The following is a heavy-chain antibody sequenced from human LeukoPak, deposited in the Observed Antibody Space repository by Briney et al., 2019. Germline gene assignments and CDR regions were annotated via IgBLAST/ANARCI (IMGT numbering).Heavy chain of an antibody. CDR3: AKGNYDILTGYLYYFDY. Sequence: PGGSLRLSXAASGFTFGSYGMSWVRQTPGKGLEWLSAISGSGTSTYYADSVKGRFTISRDNSKNTLYLQMNSLRAEDTAVYYCAKGNYDILTGYLYYFDYWGQGTLVTVSS. CDR2: ISGSGTST. J-gene: IGHJ4*02. V-gene: IGHV3-23*01. D-gene: IGHD3-9*01. CDR1: GFTFGSYG.